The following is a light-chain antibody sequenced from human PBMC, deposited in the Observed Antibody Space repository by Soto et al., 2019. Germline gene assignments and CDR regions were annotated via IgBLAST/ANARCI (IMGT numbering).Light chain of an antibody. CDR3: QQYGSSPMYT. CDR1: QSVSSSY. CDR2: GAS. Sequence: EIVLTQSPGTLSLSPGERATLSCRASQSVSSSYLAWYQQKPGQAPRLLIYGASSRATGIPARCSGSGSGTDFTLTISRLEPEDFAVYYCQQYGSSPMYTFGQGTKLEIK. V-gene: IGKV3-20*01. J-gene: IGKJ2*01.